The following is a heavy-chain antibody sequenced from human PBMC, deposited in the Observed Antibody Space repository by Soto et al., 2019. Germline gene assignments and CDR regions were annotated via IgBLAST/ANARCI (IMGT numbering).Heavy chain of an antibody. V-gene: IGHV3-21*01. D-gene: IGHD3-3*01. Sequence: GGSLRLSCAASGFTFSSYSMNWVRQAPGKGLEWVSSISSSSSYIYYADSVKGRFTISRDNAKNSLYLQMNSLRAEDTAVYYCARDRKETEWLLYGLNWFDPWGQGTLVTVSS. J-gene: IGHJ5*02. CDR3: ARDRKETEWLLYGLNWFDP. CDR2: ISSSSSYI. CDR1: GFTFSSYS.